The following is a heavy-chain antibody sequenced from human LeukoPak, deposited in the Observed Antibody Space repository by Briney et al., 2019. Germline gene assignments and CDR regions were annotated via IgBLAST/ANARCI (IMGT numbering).Heavy chain of an antibody. CDR2: ISSSSTYI. CDR3: ARGTSAGGS. V-gene: IGHV3-21*01. J-gene: IGHJ4*02. Sequence: GGSLRLSCAASGFTFTRHSMNWVRQAPGKGLEWVSAISSSSTYIYYADSVKGRFTISRDNAKNSLYLQMSSLRVEDTAVYYCARGTSAGGSWGQGTLVIVSS. CDR1: GFTFTRHS. D-gene: IGHD1-14*01.